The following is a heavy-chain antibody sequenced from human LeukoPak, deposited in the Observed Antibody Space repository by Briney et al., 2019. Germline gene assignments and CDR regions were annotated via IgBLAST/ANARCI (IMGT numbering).Heavy chain of an antibody. CDR2: IKQDGSEK. D-gene: IGHD3-22*01. J-gene: IGHJ3*02. CDR3: ARRRSRGYKDDAFVI. Sequence: PGGSLRLSCAASGFTFSSYWMNWVRQAPRKGLEWVANIKQDGSEKYYVDSVKGRFTISRDNAKNSLYLQMNSLRAEDTAVYYCARRRSRGYKDDAFVIWGQGTIVTVSS. V-gene: IGHV3-7*01. CDR1: GFTFSSYW.